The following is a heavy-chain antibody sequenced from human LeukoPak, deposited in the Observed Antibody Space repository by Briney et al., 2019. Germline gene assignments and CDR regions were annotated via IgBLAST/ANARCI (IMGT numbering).Heavy chain of an antibody. CDR2: SIPIFATP. CDR3: ARESRSHPGDIVTPMDV. D-gene: IGHD5-12*01. Sequence: GASVKVSCKASGDTFNNYAFSWVRQAPGQGLEWMGGSIPIFATPNYAQKFQGRVTITADESTSTAYMELSSLRSEDTAVYYCARESRSHPGDIVTPMDVWGKGTTVTISS. J-gene: IGHJ6*04. CDR1: GDTFNNYA. V-gene: IGHV1-69*13.